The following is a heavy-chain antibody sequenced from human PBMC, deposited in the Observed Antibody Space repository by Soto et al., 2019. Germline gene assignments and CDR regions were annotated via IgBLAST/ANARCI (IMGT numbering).Heavy chain of an antibody. V-gene: IGHV1-18*01. D-gene: IGHD2-2*01. Sequence: QVQLVQSGAEVKKPGASVKVSCKASGYTFSSYGISWVRQAPGKGLEWMGWISAYNGNTNYAQKLQGSVTMTKATCTSTYYLELWSLRYDDTAVYYCARTLSPIDYWCHGTLVTVSS. CDR3: ARTLSPIDY. J-gene: IGHJ4*01. CDR1: GYTFSSYG. CDR2: ISAYNGNT.